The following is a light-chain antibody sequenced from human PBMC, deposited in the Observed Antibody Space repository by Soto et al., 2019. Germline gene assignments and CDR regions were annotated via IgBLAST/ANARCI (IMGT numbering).Light chain of an antibody. CDR3: HQYGTSPPWT. V-gene: IGKV3-20*01. Sequence: IGVSLSPGTLSLSKGERATLSCRASQSVSSSYLAWYQQKLGQAPRLLIHGASSRATGIPDRFSGSGSGTEFTLTISRLEPEDFAVYYCHQYGTSPPWTFGQGTKVDI. CDR2: GAS. CDR1: QSVSSSY. J-gene: IGKJ1*01.